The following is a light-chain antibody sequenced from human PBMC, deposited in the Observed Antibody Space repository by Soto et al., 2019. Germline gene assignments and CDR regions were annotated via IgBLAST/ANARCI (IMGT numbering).Light chain of an antibody. CDR3: HQYDRSPRT. CDR1: QSVSGTY. V-gene: IGKV3-20*01. Sequence: DIVLTQSPGTLSLSPEERDTHSCRASQSVSGTYLAWYQQKPGQAPRLLIYGASSRATGIPDRFSGSGSGTDFTLTISRLEPEDFAVYYCHQYDRSPRTFGQGTKVDIK. J-gene: IGKJ1*01. CDR2: GAS.